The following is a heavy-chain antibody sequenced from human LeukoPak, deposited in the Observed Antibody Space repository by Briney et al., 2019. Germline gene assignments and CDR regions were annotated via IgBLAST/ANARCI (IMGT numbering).Heavy chain of an antibody. Sequence: ASVKVSCKASGGTFSSYAISWVRQAPGQGLEWMGWINPNSGGADYAQNFQGRVTMTRDTSINTAYMALSRLRSDDTAVYYCARGPPEYCSGGSCYSGRNWIDPWGQGTLVTVSS. CDR3: ARGPPEYCSGGSCYSGRNWIDP. D-gene: IGHD2-15*01. CDR2: INPNSGGA. CDR1: GGTFSSYA. V-gene: IGHV1-2*02. J-gene: IGHJ5*02.